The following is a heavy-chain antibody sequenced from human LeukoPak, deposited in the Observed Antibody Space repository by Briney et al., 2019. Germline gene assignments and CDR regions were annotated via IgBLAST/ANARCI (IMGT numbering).Heavy chain of an antibody. Sequence: PGGSLRLSCAASGFTFSSYWMSWVRQAPGKGLEWVANIKQDGSEKYYVDSVKGRFTISRDNAKNSLYLQMNSLRAEDTAVYYCARDGFEWELQGAFDIWGQGTMVTVSS. V-gene: IGHV3-7*03. CDR2: IKQDGSEK. D-gene: IGHD1-26*01. J-gene: IGHJ3*02. CDR1: GFTFSSYW. CDR3: ARDGFEWELQGAFDI.